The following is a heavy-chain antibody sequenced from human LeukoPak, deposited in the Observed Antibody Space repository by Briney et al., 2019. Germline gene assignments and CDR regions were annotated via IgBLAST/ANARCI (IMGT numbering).Heavy chain of an antibody. D-gene: IGHD1-26*01. CDR2: INHSGST. CDR1: GGSISSGGYY. Sequence: SQTLSLTCTVSGGSISSGGYYWSWIRQPPGKGLEWIGEINHSGSTNYNPSLKSRVTISVDTSKNQFSLKLSSVTAADTAVYYCARSIVGAHIDYWGQGTLVTVSS. J-gene: IGHJ4*02. V-gene: IGHV4-30-2*01. CDR3: ARSIVGAHIDY.